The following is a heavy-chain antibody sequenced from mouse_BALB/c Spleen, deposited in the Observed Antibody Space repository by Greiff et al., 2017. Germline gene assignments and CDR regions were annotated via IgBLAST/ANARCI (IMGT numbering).Heavy chain of an antibody. CDR3: ASEGGLRRRDYAMDY. CDR2: ISSGGST. CDR1: GFTFSSYA. J-gene: IGHJ4*01. D-gene: IGHD2-4*01. Sequence: EVHLVESGGGLVKPGGSLKLSCAASGFTFSSYAMSWVRQTPEKRLEWVASISSGGSTYYPDSVKGRFTISRDNARNILYLQMSSLRSEDTAMYYCASEGGLRRRDYAMDYWGQGTSVTVSS. V-gene: IGHV5-6-5*01.